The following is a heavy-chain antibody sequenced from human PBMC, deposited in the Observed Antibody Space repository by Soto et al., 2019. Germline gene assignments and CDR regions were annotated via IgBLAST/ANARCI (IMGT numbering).Heavy chain of an antibody. CDR2: IYPGDSDT. V-gene: IGHV5-51*01. CDR3: ARSPPYSSSWSGVPRLNWFDP. Sequence: GESLKISCKGSGYSFTSYWIGWVRQMPGKGLEWMGIIYPGDSDTRYSPSFQGQVTISADKSISTAYLQWSSLKASDTAMYYCARSPPYSSSWSGVPRLNWFDPWGQGTLVTVSS. CDR1: GYSFTSYW. J-gene: IGHJ5*02. D-gene: IGHD6-13*01.